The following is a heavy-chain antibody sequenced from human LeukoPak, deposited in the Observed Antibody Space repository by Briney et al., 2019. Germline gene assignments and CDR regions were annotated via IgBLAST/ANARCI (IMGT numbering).Heavy chain of an antibody. CDR1: GFTFSSYS. D-gene: IGHD3-10*01. V-gene: IGHV3-21*01. CDR2: ISSSSSYI. Sequence: GGSLRLSCAASGFTFSSYSMNWVRQAPGKGLEWVSSISSSSSYIYYADSVKGRFTIFRDNAKNSLYLQMNSLRAEDTAVCYCARDSRMVRGTSDYWGQGTLVTVSS. CDR3: ARDSRMVRGTSDY. J-gene: IGHJ4*02.